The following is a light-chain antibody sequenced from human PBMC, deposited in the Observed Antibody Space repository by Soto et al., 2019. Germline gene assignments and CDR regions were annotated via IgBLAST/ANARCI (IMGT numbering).Light chain of an antibody. CDR1: QSVSNNY. V-gene: IGKV3-20*01. CDR3: HQYFRSGT. CDR2: GAS. J-gene: IGKJ1*01. Sequence: ENVFTQSPATVSLSPGDRATLPCRASQSVSNNYLAWYQQKPGQAPRLLIYGASNRATGIPDRVSGSGSGTDFTLTIIRLEPEEIAVYYCHQYFRSGTFGQGTKVDI.